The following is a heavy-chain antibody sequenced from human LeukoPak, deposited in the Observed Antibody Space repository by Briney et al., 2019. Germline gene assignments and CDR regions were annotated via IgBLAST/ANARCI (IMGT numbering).Heavy chain of an antibody. CDR3: ASRYCSGGSCRAGDDAFDI. CDR2: IYYSGST. D-gene: IGHD2-15*01. J-gene: IGHJ3*02. V-gene: IGHV4-61*08. Sequence: SETLSLTCTVSGGSISSGGYYWSWIRQHPGKGLEWIGYIYYSGSTNYNPSLKSRVTISVDTSKNQFSLKLSSVTAADTAVYYCASRYCSGGSCRAGDDAFDIWGQGTMVTVSS. CDR1: GGSISSGGYY.